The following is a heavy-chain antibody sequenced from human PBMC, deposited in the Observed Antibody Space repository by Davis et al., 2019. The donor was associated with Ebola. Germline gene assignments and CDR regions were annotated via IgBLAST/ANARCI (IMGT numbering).Heavy chain of an antibody. CDR1: GYTFTSYA. CDR2: INAGNGNT. V-gene: IGHV1-3*01. D-gene: IGHD6-13*01. Sequence: ASVKVSCKASGYTFTSYAMHWVRQAPGQRLEWMGWINAGNGNTKYSQKFQGRVTITRDTSASTAYMELRSLRSDDTAVYYCARDLPYSSSYYGMDVWGQGTTVTVSS. CDR3: ARDLPYSSSYYGMDV. J-gene: IGHJ6*02.